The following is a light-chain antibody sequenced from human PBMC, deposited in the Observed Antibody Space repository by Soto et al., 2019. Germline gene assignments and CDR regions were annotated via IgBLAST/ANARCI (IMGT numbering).Light chain of an antibody. CDR1: DNIFTY. V-gene: IGKV1-5*01. CDR3: QHYTLYSGP. CDR2: DAS. J-gene: IGKJ1*01. Sequence: IRMTQSPSTLSASVGDRVTITCRASDNIFTYVAWYQHRAGGAPKLLIFDASTLQSGVPPRFSGGASGTDFTLTITGLQPEDSASYYCQHYTLYSGPFGQGTYV.